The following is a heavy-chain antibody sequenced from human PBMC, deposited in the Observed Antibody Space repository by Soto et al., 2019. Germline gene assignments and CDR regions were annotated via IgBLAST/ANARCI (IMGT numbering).Heavy chain of an antibody. V-gene: IGHV3-21*01. CDR3: ARGKVGATPHSYYFDY. Sequence: GGSLRLSCAASGFTFSSYSMNWVRQAPGKGLEWVSSISSSSSYIYYADSVKGRFTISRDNAKNSLYLQMNSLRAEDTAVYYCARGKVGATPHSYYFDYWGQGTLVTVSS. D-gene: IGHD1-26*01. CDR2: ISSSSSYI. J-gene: IGHJ4*02. CDR1: GFTFSSYS.